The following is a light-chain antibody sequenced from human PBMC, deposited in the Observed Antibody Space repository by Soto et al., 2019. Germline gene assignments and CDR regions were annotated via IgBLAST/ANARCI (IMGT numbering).Light chain of an antibody. CDR1: SSDVGGYNY. J-gene: IGLJ1*01. V-gene: IGLV2-14*01. Sequence: QSVLTQPASVSGSPGQSITISCTGTSSDVGGYNYVSWYQQHPGKAPKLMIFEVSNRPSGVPNRFSGSKSGNTASLTISGLQTEDEADYYCTSYTSSFTHLFGTGTKVTVL. CDR3: TSYTSSFTHL. CDR2: EVS.